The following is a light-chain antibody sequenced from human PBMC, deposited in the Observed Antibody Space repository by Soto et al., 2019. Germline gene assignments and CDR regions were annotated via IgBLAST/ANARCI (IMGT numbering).Light chain of an antibody. J-gene: IGKJ1*01. V-gene: IGKV1-5*01. CDR2: DAS. Sequence: DIQMTQSPSTLAASIGDRVTITCRASQTIGTWLAWYQQKPGKAPKLLIYDASNLISGVPSRFSGGRSGTDLTLTISSLQPYGFATYYCQQYNNYSPATFGQGTKVEI. CDR1: QTIGTW. CDR3: QQYNNYSPAT.